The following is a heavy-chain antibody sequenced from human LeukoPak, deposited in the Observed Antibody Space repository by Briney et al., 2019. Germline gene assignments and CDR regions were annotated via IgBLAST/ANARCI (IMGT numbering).Heavy chain of an antibody. CDR3: ARMVHRIVGATTLDY. CDR1: GGSISSYY. Sequence: PSETLSLTCTVSGGSISSYYWSWIRQPPGKGLEWIGYIYYSGSTNYNPSLKSRVTISVDTSKNQFSLKLSSVTAADTAVYYCARMVHRIVGATTLDYWGQGTLVTVSS. V-gene: IGHV4-59*01. CDR2: IYYSGST. J-gene: IGHJ4*02. D-gene: IGHD1-26*01.